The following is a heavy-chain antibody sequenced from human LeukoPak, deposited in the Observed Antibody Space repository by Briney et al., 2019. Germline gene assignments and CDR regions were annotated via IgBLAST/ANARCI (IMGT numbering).Heavy chain of an antibody. CDR1: GFTFDDYA. CDR2: ISWNSGSI. Sequence: PGGSLRLSCAASGFTFDDYAMHWVRQAPGKGLEWVSGISWNSGSIGYADSVKGRFTISRDNAKNSLYLQMNSLRAEDTAVYYCASPHDGFDIWGQGTMVTVSS. CDR3: ASPHDGFDI. J-gene: IGHJ3*02. V-gene: IGHV3-9*01.